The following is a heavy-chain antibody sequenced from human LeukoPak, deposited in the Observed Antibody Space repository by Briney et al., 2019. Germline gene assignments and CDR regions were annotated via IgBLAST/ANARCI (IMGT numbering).Heavy chain of an antibody. CDR3: ARVNGDYERGGAPDS. D-gene: IGHD4-17*01. J-gene: IGHJ4*02. V-gene: IGHV3-21*01. CDR1: GFTFSTYT. CDR2: ISSSSIYI. Sequence: KAGGSLRLSCAASGFTFSTYTMNWVRQAPGKGLEWVSSISSSSIYIYYTDSVKGRFTISRDNAKNSVYLQMNNLRAEDTAVYYCARVNGDYERGGAPDSGGQGTLVPFS.